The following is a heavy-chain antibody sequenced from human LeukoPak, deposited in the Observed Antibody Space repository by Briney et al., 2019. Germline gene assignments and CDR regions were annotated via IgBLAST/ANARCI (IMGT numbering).Heavy chain of an antibody. J-gene: IGHJ4*02. D-gene: IGHD3-22*01. CDR1: GFTFSSYA. V-gene: IGHV3-23*01. CDR3: AKSYYDSSGYYQLRIVDY. Sequence: GGSLRLSCAASGFTFSSYAMSWVRQAPGKGLEWVSAISGSGGSTYYADSVKGRFTISRDNSKNTLYLQMNSLRAEDTAVYYCAKSYYDSSGYYQLRIVDYWGQGTPVTVSS. CDR2: ISGSGGST.